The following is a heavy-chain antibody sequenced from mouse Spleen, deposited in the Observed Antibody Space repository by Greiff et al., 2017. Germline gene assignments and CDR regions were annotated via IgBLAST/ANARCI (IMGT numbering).Heavy chain of an antibody. CDR3: ARLVIDYGSSLDY. CDR1: GFSLTSYG. Sequence: QVQLKESGPGLVQPSQSLSITCTVSGFSLTSYGVHWVRQSPGKGLEWLGVIWSGGSTDYNAAFISRLSISKDNSKSQVFFKMNSLQADDTAIYYCARLVIDYGSSLDYWGQGTTLTVSS. J-gene: IGHJ2*01. V-gene: IGHV2-2*01. CDR2: IWSGGST. D-gene: IGHD1-1*01.